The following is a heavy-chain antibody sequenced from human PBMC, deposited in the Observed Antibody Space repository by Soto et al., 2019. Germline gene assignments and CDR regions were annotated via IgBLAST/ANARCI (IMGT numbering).Heavy chain of an antibody. Sequence: QVQVVESGGGVVQPGRSLRLSCAGSGFTFSAYGMHWVRQAPGKGLEWVAIIWHDGSNKYYADSLKGRFTISRDRNTLFLQMNSLRAEDTAVYYCARALQIAAYGTQLGMDVWGQGTTVIVSS. CDR2: IWHDGSNK. V-gene: IGHV3-33*01. D-gene: IGHD5-18*01. CDR3: ARALQIAAYGTQLGMDV. CDR1: GFTFSAYG. J-gene: IGHJ6*02.